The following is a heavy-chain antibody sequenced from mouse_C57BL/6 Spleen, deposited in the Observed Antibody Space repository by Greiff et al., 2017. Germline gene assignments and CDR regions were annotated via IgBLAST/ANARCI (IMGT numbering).Heavy chain of an antibody. V-gene: IGHV2-9-1*01. D-gene: IGHD3-2*02. CDR3: ARQLRRSTYYYDMDY. CDR1: GFSLTSYA. J-gene: IGHJ4*01. Sequence: VQLQQSGPGLVAPSQSLSITCTVSGFSLTSYAISWVRQPPGKGLEWLGVIWTGGGTNYNSALKSRLSISTDNSKSQVFLKMNSLQTDDTARYYCARQLRRSTYYYDMDYWGQGTSVTVSS. CDR2: IWTGGGT.